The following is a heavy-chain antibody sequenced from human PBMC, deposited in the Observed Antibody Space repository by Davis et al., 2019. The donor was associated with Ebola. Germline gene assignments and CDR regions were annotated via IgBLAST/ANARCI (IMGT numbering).Heavy chain of an antibody. D-gene: IGHD3-10*01. J-gene: IGHJ6*02. V-gene: IGHV4-39*02. Sequence: PSETLSLTCTVSGGSISSSSYYWGWIRQPPGKGLEWIGSIYYSGSTYYNPSLKSRVTISVDTSKNQFSLKLSSVTAADTAVYYCARDSRGVLIDYGMDVWGQGTTVTVSS. CDR1: GGSISSSSYY. CDR3: ARDSRGVLIDYGMDV. CDR2: IYYSGST.